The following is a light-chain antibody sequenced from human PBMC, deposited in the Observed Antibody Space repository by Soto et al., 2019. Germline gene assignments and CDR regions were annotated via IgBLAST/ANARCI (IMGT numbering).Light chain of an antibody. CDR2: GAS. Sequence: EIVLTHSPGTLALSPCERATLSCSASQSVRSDYLAWYQQKPGQAPRLHIYGASTRATGIPDRFTGSGSGTDFTLTISRLEPEDFAVYYCQQYGSSPWTFGQGTKVDNK. CDR1: QSVRSDY. V-gene: IGKV3-20*01. CDR3: QQYGSSPWT. J-gene: IGKJ1*01.